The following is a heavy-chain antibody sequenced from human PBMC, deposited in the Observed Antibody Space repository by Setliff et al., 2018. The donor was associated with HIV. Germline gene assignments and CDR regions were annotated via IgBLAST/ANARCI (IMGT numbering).Heavy chain of an antibody. V-gene: IGHV1-46*01. CDR2: INPSGGST. CDR3: ARDYYDSGGYYYAFDH. Sequence: ASVKVSCKASGYTFTSYYMHWVRQAPGQGLEWMGIINPSGGSTSYAQKFQGRVTMTRDTSTSTVYMELSGLRSDDTAVYYCARDYYDSGGYYYAFDHWGQGTLVTVSS. CDR1: GYTFTSYY. D-gene: IGHD3-22*01. J-gene: IGHJ4*02.